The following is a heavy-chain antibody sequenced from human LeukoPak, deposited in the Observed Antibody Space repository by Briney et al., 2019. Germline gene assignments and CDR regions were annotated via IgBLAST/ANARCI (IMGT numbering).Heavy chain of an antibody. Sequence: GRSLRLSCAASGFTFDDYAMHWVRQAPGKGLEWVSGISWNSGSIGYADSVKGRFTISRDNAKNSLYLQMNSLRAEDTALYYYAKDKCSGGSCYFDYWGQGTLVTVSS. CDR3: AKDKCSGGSCYFDY. D-gene: IGHD2-15*01. CDR1: GFTFDDYA. V-gene: IGHV3-9*01. CDR2: ISWNSGSI. J-gene: IGHJ4*02.